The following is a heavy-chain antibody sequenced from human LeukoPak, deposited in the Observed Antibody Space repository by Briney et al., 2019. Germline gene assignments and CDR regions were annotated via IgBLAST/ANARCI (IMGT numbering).Heavy chain of an antibody. CDR2: ISAYNGNT. Sequence: ASVKVSCKASGYTFTSYGISWVRQAPGQGLEWMGWISAYNGNTNYAQKLQGRVTMTTDTSTSTAYMELRSLRSDDTAAYYCARDAIRPVYFDYWGQGTLVTVSS. CDR3: ARDAIRPVYFDY. CDR1: GYTFTSYG. D-gene: IGHD3-9*01. J-gene: IGHJ4*02. V-gene: IGHV1-18*01.